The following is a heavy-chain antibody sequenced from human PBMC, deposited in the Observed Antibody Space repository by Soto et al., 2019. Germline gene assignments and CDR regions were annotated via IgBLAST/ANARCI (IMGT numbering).Heavy chain of an antibody. D-gene: IGHD3-22*01. CDR2: FDPEDGET. V-gene: IGHV1-24*01. CDR3: ATDHRINYYDSSGYKFDY. CDR1: GYTLTELS. Sequence: ASVKVSCKVSGYTLTELSMHWVRQTPGKGLEWMGGFDPEDGETIYAQKFQGRVTMTEDTSTDTAYMELSSLRSEDTAVYYCATDHRINYYDSSGYKFDYWGQGTLVTVSS. J-gene: IGHJ4*02.